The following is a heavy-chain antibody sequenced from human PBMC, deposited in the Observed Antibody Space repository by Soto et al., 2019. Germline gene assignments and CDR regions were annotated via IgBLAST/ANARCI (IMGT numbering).Heavy chain of an antibody. CDR3: ARGRYGDY. CDR2: ISAHNGNT. Sequence: QVHLVQSGAEVKKPGASVKVSCKGSGYTFTSYGITWVRQAPGQGLEWMGWISAHNGNTDYAQKRQGRVTVTRDTSTSTAYIELRSLRSDATAVYYCARGRYGDYWGHGALVTVSS. J-gene: IGHJ4*01. CDR1: GYTFTSYG. V-gene: IGHV1-18*01. D-gene: IGHD1-1*01.